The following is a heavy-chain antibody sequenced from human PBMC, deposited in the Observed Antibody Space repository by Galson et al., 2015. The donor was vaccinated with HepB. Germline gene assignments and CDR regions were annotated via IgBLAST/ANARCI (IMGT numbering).Heavy chain of an antibody. J-gene: IGHJ3*02. CDR3: TTDHPEGDWDPFDI. CDR1: GFTFSNAW. D-gene: IGHD1-14*01. V-gene: IGHV3-15*01. CDR2: IKSKSDGETT. Sequence: SLRLSCAASGFTFSNAWMSWVRQAPGKGLEWVGRIKSKSDGETTDYTAPVKGRFTISRDGSKNTLYLQMNSLKTEDTAMYFCTTDHPEGDWDPFDIWGQGTMVTASS.